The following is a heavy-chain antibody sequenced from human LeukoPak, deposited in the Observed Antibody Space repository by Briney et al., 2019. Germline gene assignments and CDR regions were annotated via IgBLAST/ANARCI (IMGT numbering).Heavy chain of an antibody. CDR3: ARDRPPGFHPPDTNGSGGSSNWFDP. CDR1: GYTFSGYY. CDR2: INPNSGGT. V-gene: IGHV1-2*02. Sequence: WASVRVSCKASGYTFSGYYMHWVRQAPGQGLEWMGWINPNSGGTNYAQKFQGRVTMTRDTSISTAYMELSRLRSDDTAVYYCARDRPPGFHPPDTNGSGGSSNWFDPWGQGTLVTVSS. D-gene: IGHD2-15*01. J-gene: IGHJ5*02.